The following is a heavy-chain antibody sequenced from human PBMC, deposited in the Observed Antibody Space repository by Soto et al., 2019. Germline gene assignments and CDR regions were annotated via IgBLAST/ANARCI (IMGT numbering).Heavy chain of an antibody. D-gene: IGHD2-2*01. CDR2: ISGSGGST. CDR1: GFTFSSYA. CDR3: AKVSFEYQLPGDGFDY. Sequence: GGSLRLSCAASGFTFSSYAMSWVRQAPGKGLEWVSAISGSGGSTYYADSVKGRFTISRDNSKNTLYLQMNSLRAEDTAVYYCAKVSFEYQLPGDGFDYWGQGTLVTVSS. J-gene: IGHJ4*02. V-gene: IGHV3-23*01.